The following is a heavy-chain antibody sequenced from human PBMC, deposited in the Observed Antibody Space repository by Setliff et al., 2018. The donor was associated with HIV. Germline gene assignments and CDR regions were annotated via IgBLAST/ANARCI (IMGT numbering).Heavy chain of an antibody. CDR2: IYWDDDK. J-gene: IGHJ6*02. V-gene: IGHV2-5*02. CDR1: GFSLSTSGVG. Sequence: SGPTPVNPTQTLTLTCTFSGFSLSTSGVGVGWIRQPPGKALEWLAVIYWDDDKRYSPSLKSRVTITKDTSKNQVVLTMTNMDPMDTATYYCAHIVRSGWYPGDMDVWGQGTPVT. D-gene: IGHD6-19*01. CDR3: AHIVRSGWYPGDMDV.